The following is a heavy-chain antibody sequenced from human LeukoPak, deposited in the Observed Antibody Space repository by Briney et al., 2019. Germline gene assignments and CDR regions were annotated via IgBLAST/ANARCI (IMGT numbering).Heavy chain of an antibody. CDR2: IKEDGSEQ. CDR1: GFSFSRYW. Sequence: PGGSLRLSCVASGFSFSRYWMSWVRQAPGKGLEWVANIKEDGSEQYYADSLKGRFTISRDNVKNSLYLHINSLRAEDTAVYYCARDSFEPDIDYWGQGPLVTVSS. J-gene: IGHJ4*02. D-gene: IGHD1-14*01. CDR3: ARDSFEPDIDY. V-gene: IGHV3-7*01.